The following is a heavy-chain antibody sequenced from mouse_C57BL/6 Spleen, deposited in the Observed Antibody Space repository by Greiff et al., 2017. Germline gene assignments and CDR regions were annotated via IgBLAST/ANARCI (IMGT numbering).Heavy chain of an antibody. CDR1: GYTFTSYW. J-gene: IGHJ3*01. V-gene: IGHV1-55*01. CDR2: IYPGSGST. Sequence: QVQLQQPGAELVKPGASVKMSCKASGYTFTSYWITWVKQRPGQGLEWIGDIYPGSGSTNYNEKFKSKATLTVDTSSSTAYMQLSSLTSEDSAVYYCAREEAYDYGGGFAYWGQGTLVTVSA. CDR3: AREEAYDYGGGFAY. D-gene: IGHD2-4*01.